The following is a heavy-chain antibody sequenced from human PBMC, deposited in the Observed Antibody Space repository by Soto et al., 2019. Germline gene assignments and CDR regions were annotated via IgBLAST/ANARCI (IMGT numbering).Heavy chain of an antibody. CDR3: ARQRYPRVPADMWHYYYGMDV. V-gene: IGHV4-39*01. J-gene: IGHJ6*02. CDR1: GGSISSSSYY. CDR2: IYYSGST. Sequence: PSETLSLTCTVSGGSISSSSYYWGWIRQPPGKGLEWIGSIYYSGSTYYNPSLKSRVTISVDTSKNQFSLKLSSVTAADTAVYYCARQRYPRVPADMWHYYYGMDVWGQGTTVT. D-gene: IGHD2-2*01.